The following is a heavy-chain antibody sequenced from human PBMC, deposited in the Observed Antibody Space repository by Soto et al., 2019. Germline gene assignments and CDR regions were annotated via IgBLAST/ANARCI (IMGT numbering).Heavy chain of an antibody. D-gene: IGHD3-3*01. J-gene: IGHJ6*02. V-gene: IGHV4-30-2*01. CDR3: ARERTIFGVDYGMDV. CDR1: GGSISSGGYS. Sequence: QLQLQESGSGLVKPSQTLSLTCAVSGGSISSGGYSWSWIRQPPGKGLEWIGYIYHSGSTYYIPSLKSRVTISVDRSKNQFSLKLSSVTAADTAVYYCARERTIFGVDYGMDVWGQGTTVTVSS. CDR2: IYHSGST.